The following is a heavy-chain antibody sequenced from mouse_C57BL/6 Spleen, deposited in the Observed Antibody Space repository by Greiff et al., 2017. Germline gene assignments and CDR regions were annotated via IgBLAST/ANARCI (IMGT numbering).Heavy chain of an antibody. CDR2: IWRGGST. Sequence: VQLQQSGPGLVQPSQSLSITCTVSGFSLTSYGVHWVRQSPGKGLEWLGVIWRGGSTDYNAAFMSRLSITKDNSKSQVFFKMNSLQADDTAIYYCAKGGFGDYDGFADWGQGTLVTVSA. V-gene: IGHV2-5*01. D-gene: IGHD2-4*01. CDR3: AKGGFGDYDGFAD. CDR1: GFSLTSYG. J-gene: IGHJ3*01.